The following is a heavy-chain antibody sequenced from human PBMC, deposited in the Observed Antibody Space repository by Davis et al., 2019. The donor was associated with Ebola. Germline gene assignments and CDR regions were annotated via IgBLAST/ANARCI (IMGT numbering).Heavy chain of an antibody. V-gene: IGHV1-3*01. CDR2: INAGNGDT. CDR3: AMTTVTLQRFDY. J-gene: IGHJ4*02. D-gene: IGHD4-17*01. Sequence: ASVKVSCKASGGTFTTYAISWVRQAPGQRLEWMGWINAGNGDTKYSQKFQGRVTITRDTSASTAYMELSSLRSEDTALYYCAMTTVTLQRFDYWGQGTLVTVSS. CDR1: GGTFTTYA.